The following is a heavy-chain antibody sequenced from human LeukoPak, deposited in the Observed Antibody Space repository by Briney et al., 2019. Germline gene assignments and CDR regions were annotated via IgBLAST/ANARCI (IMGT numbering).Heavy chain of an antibody. CDR3: ARDRRITMVRGVTSNWFDP. J-gene: IGHJ5*02. V-gene: IGHV1-3*01. CDR2: INAGNGNT. CDR1: GYTFTSYA. D-gene: IGHD3-10*01. Sequence: ASVKVSCRASGYTFTSYAMHWVRQAPGQRLEWMGWINAGNGNTKYSQKFQGRVTITRDTSASTAYMELSSLRSEDTAVYYCARDRRITMVRGVTSNWFDPWGQGTLVTVSS.